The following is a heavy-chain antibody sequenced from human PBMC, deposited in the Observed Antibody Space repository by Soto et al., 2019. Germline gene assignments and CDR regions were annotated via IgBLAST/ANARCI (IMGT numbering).Heavy chain of an antibody. Sequence: QVQLVQSGDEVKKPGASVKVSCKASGYTFTSYGIGWVRQAPGQGLEWMGWISGYGHTNYAQKLQGRVTMTTDSSTSTVYMELRSLRSDDTAVYYCARSGDGNWFESWGQGTLDTVSS. V-gene: IGHV1-18*04. CDR2: ISGYGHT. CDR3: ARSGDGNWFES. J-gene: IGHJ5*01. CDR1: GYTFTSYG. D-gene: IGHD3-10*01.